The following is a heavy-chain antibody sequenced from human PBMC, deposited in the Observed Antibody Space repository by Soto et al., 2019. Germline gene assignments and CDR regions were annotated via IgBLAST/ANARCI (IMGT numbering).Heavy chain of an antibody. Sequence: EVQLLESGGGLAQPGGSLRLSCAASAFTFSSYAMSWVRQAPGKGLEWVSAVSGSGDSTYYADSVKGRFTISRDNSKTPRYLQMNSLRAEDTAVYSGAKGRASDCPGCTQDYWGQGTLVTVSS. CDR3: AKGRASDCPGCTQDY. CDR2: VSGSGDST. CDR1: AFTFSSYA. V-gene: IGHV3-23*01. D-gene: IGHD2-21*02. J-gene: IGHJ4*02.